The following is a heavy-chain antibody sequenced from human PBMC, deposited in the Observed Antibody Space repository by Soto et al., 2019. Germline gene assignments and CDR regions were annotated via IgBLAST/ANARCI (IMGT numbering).Heavy chain of an antibody. Sequence: QVQLQQWGAGLLKPSETLSLTCAVYGGFFSGYYWNWIRQPPGKGLEWIGEINHSGSTNYNPSLKSRVTISVDTSKNQLSLKLSSVTAADTAVYYCAGQQLGGQGDNWFDPWGQGTLVTVSS. CDR1: GGFFSGYY. D-gene: IGHD6-13*01. J-gene: IGHJ5*02. CDR3: AGQQLGGQGDNWFDP. CDR2: INHSGST. V-gene: IGHV4-34*01.